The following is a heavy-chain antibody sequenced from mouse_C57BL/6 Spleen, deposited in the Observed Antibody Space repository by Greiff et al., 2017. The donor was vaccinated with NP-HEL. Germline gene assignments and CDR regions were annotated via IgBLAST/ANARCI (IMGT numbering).Heavy chain of an antibody. J-gene: IGHJ1*03. Sequence: VQLQQSGAELVKPGASVKISCKASGYAFSSYWMNWVKQRPGKGLEWIGQIYPGDGDTNYNGKFKGKATLTADKSSSTAYMQLSSLTSEDSAVYFCARRGGSSLYWYFEVWGTGTTVTVSA. CDR3: ARRGGSSLYWYFEV. CDR1: GYAFSSYW. D-gene: IGHD1-1*01. CDR2: IYPGDGDT. V-gene: IGHV1-80*01.